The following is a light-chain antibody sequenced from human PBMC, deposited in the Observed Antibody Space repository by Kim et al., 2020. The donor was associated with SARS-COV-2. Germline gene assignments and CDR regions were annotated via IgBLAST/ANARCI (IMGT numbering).Light chain of an antibody. Sequence: QLVLTQSPSASASLGASVKLTCTLSSGHSSYAIAWHQKQPEKGPRYLMNLNSDGGHTKGDGIPDRFSGSSSGAERYLTISGLQSELSDLGHWVFGGGTQLTVL. CDR2: LNSDGGH. J-gene: IGLJ3*02. CDR1: SGHSSYA. V-gene: IGLV4-69*01. CDR3: V.